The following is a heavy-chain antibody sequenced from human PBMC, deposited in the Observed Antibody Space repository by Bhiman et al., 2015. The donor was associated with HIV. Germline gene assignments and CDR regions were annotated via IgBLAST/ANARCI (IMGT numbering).Heavy chain of an antibody. V-gene: IGHV3-48*03. J-gene: IGHJ3*02. CDR2: ISGSGSSI. CDR3: ARDFRSVGANDAFDI. Sequence: EVQLVESGGTSVQPGGSLRLSCAASGLNFSGYEMNWVRQAPGKGLEWVSHISGSGSSIYYSDSVKGRFTISRDNAKNSLYLQMNGLRAEDTAVYYCARDFRSVGANDAFDIWGQGTMVTVSS. CDR1: GLNFSGYE. D-gene: IGHD1-26*01.